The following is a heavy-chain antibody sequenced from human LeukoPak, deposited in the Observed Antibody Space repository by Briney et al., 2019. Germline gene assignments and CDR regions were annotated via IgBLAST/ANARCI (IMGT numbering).Heavy chain of an antibody. J-gene: IGHJ4*02. CDR3: ARDREISYSSGWLLAY. D-gene: IGHD6-19*01. CDR2: ISSSSSTI. CDR1: GFTFSSHS. V-gene: IGHV3-48*01. Sequence: GGSLRLSCAASGFTFSSHSMNWVRQAPGKGLEWVSYISSSSSTIYYADSVKGRFTISRDNAKNSLYLQMNSLRAEDTAVYYCARDREISYSSGWLLAYWGQGTLVTVSS.